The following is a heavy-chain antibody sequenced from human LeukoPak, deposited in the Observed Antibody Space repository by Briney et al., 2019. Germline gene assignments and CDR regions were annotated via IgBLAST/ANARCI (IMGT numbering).Heavy chain of an antibody. V-gene: IGHV1-2*02. CDR3: ARADRLDGGPYLIGP. CDR2: INPNSGGT. D-gene: IGHD2-21*01. CDR1: GYTFTDYY. Sequence: ASVKVSCKTSGYTFTDYYMHWVRQAPGQGLEWMGWINPNSGGTSSAQKFQGRVTMTRDTSITTVYMEVSWLTSDDTAIYYCARADRLDGGPYLIGPWGQGTLVTVSS. J-gene: IGHJ5*02.